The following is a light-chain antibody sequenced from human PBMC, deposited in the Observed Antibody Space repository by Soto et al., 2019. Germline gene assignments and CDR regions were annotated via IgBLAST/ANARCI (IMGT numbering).Light chain of an antibody. J-gene: IGKJ1*01. CDR3: QQSNSALWT. CDR2: AAS. Sequence: DIPMTQSPSSLSASVGVRVTITCRASQSISSYLNWYQQKPGKAPKLLIYAASSLQSGVPSRFSGSGSGTDFTLTISSLQPEDFATYYCQQSNSALWTFGQGTKVEIK. CDR1: QSISSY. V-gene: IGKV1-39*01.